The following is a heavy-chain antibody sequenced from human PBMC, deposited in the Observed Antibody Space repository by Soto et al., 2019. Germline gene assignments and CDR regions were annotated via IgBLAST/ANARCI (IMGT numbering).Heavy chain of an antibody. Sequence: PGESLKMSCKSSGYNFTKYWIGWVRQMPGKGLEWMGVIYPGDSDTRYSPSFQGQVTISADKSINTAYLQCSSLKASDTAIYYCVKWGPDSWGQGTLVTVSS. J-gene: IGHJ5*01. V-gene: IGHV5-51*01. D-gene: IGHD7-27*01. CDR2: IYPGDSDT. CDR1: GYNFTKYW. CDR3: VKWGPDS.